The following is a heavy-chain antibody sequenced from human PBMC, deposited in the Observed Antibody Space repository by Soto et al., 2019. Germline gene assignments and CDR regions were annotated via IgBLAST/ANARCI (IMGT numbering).Heavy chain of an antibody. Sequence: GGSLRLSCAASGFTFNSYAMSWVRQAPGKGLEWVSTISGSGGSTYYADSGKGRFTISRDNSKNTLYLQMNSLRAEDTAVYYCASESSGWYSVYYYYGMYVWGRGTTVTVSS. D-gene: IGHD6-19*01. V-gene: IGHV3-23*01. CDR1: GFTFNSYA. CDR3: ASESSGWYSVYYYYGMYV. CDR2: ISGSGGST. J-gene: IGHJ6*02.